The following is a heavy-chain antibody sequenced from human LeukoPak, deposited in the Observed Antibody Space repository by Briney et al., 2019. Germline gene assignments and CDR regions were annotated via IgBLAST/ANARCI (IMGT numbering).Heavy chain of an antibody. CDR1: GYTFTSYY. CDR3: ARDAIAVASYYYYYMDV. V-gene: IGHV1-46*01. J-gene: IGHJ6*03. Sequence: ASVKVSCKASGYTFTSYYMHWVRQAPGQGLEWMGIINPSGGSRSYAQKFQGRVTMTRDMSTSTVYMELSSLRSEDTAVYYCARDAIAVASYYYYYMDVWGKGTTVTVSS. D-gene: IGHD6-19*01. CDR2: INPSGGSR.